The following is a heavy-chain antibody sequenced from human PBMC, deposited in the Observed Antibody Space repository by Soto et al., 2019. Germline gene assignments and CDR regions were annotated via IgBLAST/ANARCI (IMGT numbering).Heavy chain of an antibody. CDR3: ARDWEDSSGWSALLLYYYYGMDV. CDR1: GFTFSSYA. D-gene: IGHD6-19*01. J-gene: IGHJ6*02. CDR2: ISYDGSNK. Sequence: GGSLRLSCAASGFTFSSYAMHWVRQAPGKGLEWVAVISYDGSNKYYADSVKGRFTISRDNSKNRLYLQMNSLRAEDTAVYYCARDWEDSSGWSALLLYYYYGMDVWGQGTTVTVSS. V-gene: IGHV3-30-3*01.